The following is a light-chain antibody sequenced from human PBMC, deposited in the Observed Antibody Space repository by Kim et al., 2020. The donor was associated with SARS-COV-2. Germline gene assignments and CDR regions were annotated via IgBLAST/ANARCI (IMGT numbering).Light chain of an antibody. Sequence: CVRNRAPITCRACQDTYTWLGRYQQKPGKAPKLLIYVTSNLQSGIPSRFRGRGCVTDFTLTISRLHPDDCATYYCKQANSFPPWTFGQGTKVNIK. J-gene: IGKJ1*01. CDR2: VTS. CDR3: KQANSFPPWT. CDR1: QDTYTW. V-gene: IGKV1-12*01.